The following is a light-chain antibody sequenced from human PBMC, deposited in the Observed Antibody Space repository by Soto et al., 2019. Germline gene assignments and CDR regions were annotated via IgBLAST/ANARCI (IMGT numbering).Light chain of an antibody. CDR3: NSYTSNSTYV. Sequence: QSALTQPASVSGSPGQSITISCTGTSSDVGGYNYVSWYHQHPGKAPKLMIYEVSNRPSGVSNRFSGSKSGNTASLTISGLQAEDEADYYCNSYTSNSTYVFGTGTKVTVL. J-gene: IGLJ1*01. CDR2: EVS. V-gene: IGLV2-14*01. CDR1: SSDVGGYNY.